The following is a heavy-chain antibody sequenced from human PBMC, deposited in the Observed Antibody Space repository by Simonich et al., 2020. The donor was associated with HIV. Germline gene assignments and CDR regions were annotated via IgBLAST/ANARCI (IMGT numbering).Heavy chain of an antibody. Sequence: EVQLVESGGGLVQPGRSLRLSCTASGFTFGDYAMSWFRQAPGKGMEWVGCIRRKDYGGTTEYAASVKGRFTISRDDSKSIAYLQMNSLKTEDTAVYYCTSSDYDSSDYYYRYFQHWGQGTLVTVSS. CDR1: GFTFGDYA. J-gene: IGHJ1*01. V-gene: IGHV3-49*03. CDR3: TSSDYDSSDYYYRYFQH. CDR2: IRRKDYGGTT. D-gene: IGHD3-22*01.